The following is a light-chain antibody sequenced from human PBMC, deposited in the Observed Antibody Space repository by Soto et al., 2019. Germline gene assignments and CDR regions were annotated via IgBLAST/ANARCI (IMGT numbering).Light chain of an antibody. J-gene: IGLJ1*01. Sequence: QSALTQPASVSGSPGQSITISCTGTSSDVGAYKYVSWYQQHPVKVPKLIIYGVSNRPSGVSNRFSGSKSGNTAFLTISGLQPEDEAEYYCSSFTGTTTLDVFGTGTKLTVL. V-gene: IGLV2-14*03. CDR3: SSFTGTTTLDV. CDR1: SSDVGAYKY. CDR2: GVS.